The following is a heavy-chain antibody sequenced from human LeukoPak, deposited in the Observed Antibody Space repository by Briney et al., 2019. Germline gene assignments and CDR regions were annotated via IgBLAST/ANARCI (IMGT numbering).Heavy chain of an antibody. J-gene: IGHJ3*02. V-gene: IGHV3-21*01. CDR1: GFTFSSYS. CDR2: ISSRSSYI. Sequence: GGSLRLSCAASGFTFSSYSMNWVRQAPGKGLEWVSSISSRSSYIYYADSVKGQFTISRDNAKNSLYLQMNNQRAEDTAVYYCARDRLRVEMATHDAFDIWGQGTMVTVSS. D-gene: IGHD5-24*01. CDR3: ARDRLRVEMATHDAFDI.